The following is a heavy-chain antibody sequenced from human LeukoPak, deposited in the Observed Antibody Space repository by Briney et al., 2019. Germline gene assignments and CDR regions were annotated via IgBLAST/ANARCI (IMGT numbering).Heavy chain of an antibody. CDR3: ARGLPCCSSTSCPPFGGMDV. CDR2: LNPNSGNT. CDR1: GYTFTSSD. J-gene: IGHJ6*02. V-gene: IGHV1-8*01. D-gene: IGHD2-2*01. Sequence: ASVKVSCKASGYTFTSSDINWVRQATGQGLEWMGWLNPNSGNTGYAQKFQGRVTMTRNTSISTAYMELSSLGSEDTAVYYCARGLPCCSSTSCPPFGGMDVWGQATTVTVSS.